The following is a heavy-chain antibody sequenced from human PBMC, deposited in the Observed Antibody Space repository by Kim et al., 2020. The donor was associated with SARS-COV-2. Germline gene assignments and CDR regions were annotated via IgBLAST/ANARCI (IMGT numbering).Heavy chain of an antibody. D-gene: IGHD3-10*01. V-gene: IGHV4-39*01. CDR2: IYYNGNT. CDR1: GGSINNNNYF. CDR3: ARSFIRGLADY. J-gene: IGHJ4*02. Sequence: SETLSLTCTVSGGSINNNNYFWGWIRQTRGKGLEWIGTIYYNGNTYYNPSLKSRATISVDTSNNQFFLSLSSVTAADTAVYYCARSFIRGLADYWGQGTLVTVSS.